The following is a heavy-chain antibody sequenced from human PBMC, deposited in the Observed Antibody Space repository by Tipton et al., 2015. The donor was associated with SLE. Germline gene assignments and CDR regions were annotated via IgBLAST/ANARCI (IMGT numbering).Heavy chain of an antibody. Sequence: TLSLTCTVSGGSISSYYWSWIRQPPGKGLEWIVYIYYSGSTNYNPSLKSRVTISVDTSKNQFSLTLSSVTAADTAVYYCSTYYYDSSGYRDAFDIWGQGTMVTVSS. D-gene: IGHD3-22*01. CDR3: STYYYDSSGYRDAFDI. V-gene: IGHV4-59*12. CDR1: GGSISSYY. CDR2: IYYSGST. J-gene: IGHJ3*02.